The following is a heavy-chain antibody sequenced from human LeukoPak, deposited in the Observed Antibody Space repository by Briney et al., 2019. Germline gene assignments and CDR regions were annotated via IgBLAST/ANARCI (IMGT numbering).Heavy chain of an antibody. J-gene: IGHJ4*02. CDR1: GFSFSIYS. V-gene: IGHV3-48*02. D-gene: IGHD6-6*01. CDR3: ARVRPNFYFDY. CDR2: ISKSSDNI. Sequence: GGSLRLSCAASGFSFSIYSMNWVRQAPGKEVEWVSYISKSSDNIYYAVSVKGRFTISRENDKSSLYLQMNSLRDEDTAVYYCARVRPNFYFDYWGQGTLVTVSS.